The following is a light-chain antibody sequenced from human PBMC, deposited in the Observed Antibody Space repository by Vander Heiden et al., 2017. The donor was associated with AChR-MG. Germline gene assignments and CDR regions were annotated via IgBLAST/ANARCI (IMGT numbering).Light chain of an antibody. J-gene: IGLJ2*01. CDR3: QSYDSSRSGSV. V-gene: IGLV1-40*01. Sequence: QSVLTQPPSVSGAPGQRVPLSCTGSSSNIGAGYDVHWYQQLPGTAPKLLIYGNSNRPSGVPDRFSGSKSGTSASMAITGLQAEDEADYYCQSYDSSRSGSVFGGGTKLTVL. CDR1: SSNIGAGYD. CDR2: GNS.